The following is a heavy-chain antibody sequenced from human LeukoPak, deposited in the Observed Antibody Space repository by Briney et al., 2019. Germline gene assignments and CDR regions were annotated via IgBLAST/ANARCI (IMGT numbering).Heavy chain of an antibody. J-gene: IGHJ4*02. Sequence: GGSLRLSCAASGFTFSSYEMNWVRQAPGKGLEWVSYISSSGSTIYYADSVKGRFTISRDNAKNSLYLQMNSQRAEDTAVYYCARDPDGDYYFDYWGQETLVTVSS. CDR1: GFTFSSYE. V-gene: IGHV3-48*03. D-gene: IGHD4-17*01. CDR3: ARDPDGDYYFDY. CDR2: ISSSGSTI.